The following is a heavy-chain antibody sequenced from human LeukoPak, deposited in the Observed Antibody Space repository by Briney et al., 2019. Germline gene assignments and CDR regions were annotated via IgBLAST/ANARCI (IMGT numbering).Heavy chain of an antibody. V-gene: IGHV4-39*07. D-gene: IGHD3-22*01. J-gene: IGHJ6*03. Sequence: SETLSLTCTVSGGSISSYYWGWIRQPPGKGLEWIGSIYYSGSTYYNPSLKSRVTISVDTSKNQFSLKLSSVTAADTAVYYCARDYRGDSSGYYYWYYYYYMDVWGKGTTVTVSS. CDR3: ARDYRGDSSGYYYWYYYYYMDV. CDR1: GGSISSYY. CDR2: IYYSGST.